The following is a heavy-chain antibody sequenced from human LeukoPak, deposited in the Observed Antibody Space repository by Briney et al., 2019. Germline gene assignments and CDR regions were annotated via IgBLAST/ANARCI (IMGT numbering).Heavy chain of an antibody. D-gene: IGHD3-3*01. CDR1: GGSFSGYY. J-gene: IGHJ5*02. V-gene: IGHV4-34*01. CDR3: ARGQRFCNFWSGYYTPDDNWFDP. CDR2: INHSGST. Sequence: SETLSLTCAVYGGSFSGYYWSWIRQPPGKGLEWIGEINHSGSTNYNPSLKSRVTISVDTSKNQFSLKLSPVTAADTAVYYCARGQRFCNFWSGYYTPDDNWFDPWGQGTLVSVSS.